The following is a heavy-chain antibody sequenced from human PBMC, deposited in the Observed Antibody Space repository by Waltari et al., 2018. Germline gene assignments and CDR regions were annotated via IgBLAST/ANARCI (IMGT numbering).Heavy chain of an antibody. CDR2: INHSGST. Sequence: QVQLQQWGAGLLQPSETLSLTCAAYGGSFSGYYWSSIREPPGKGLEWIGEINHSGSTNYNPSLKSRVTISVDTSKNQFSLKLSSVTAADTAVYYCARFSIAARYWYFDLWGRGTLVTVSS. CDR3: ARFSIAARYWYFDL. J-gene: IGHJ2*01. D-gene: IGHD6-6*01. V-gene: IGHV4-34*01. CDR1: GGSFSGYY.